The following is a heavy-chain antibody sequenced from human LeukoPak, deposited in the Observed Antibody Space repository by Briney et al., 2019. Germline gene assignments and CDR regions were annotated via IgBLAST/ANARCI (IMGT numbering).Heavy chain of an antibody. CDR1: GYTFTSYD. CDR3: ARVVGPYLSYYDFWSGYYRSRNWFDP. J-gene: IGHJ5*02. V-gene: IGHV1-8*01. Sequence: ASVKVSCKASGYTFTSYDINWVRQATGQGLEWMGWMNPNSGNTGYAQKFQGRVTMTRNTSISTAYMELSSLRSEDTAVYYCARVVGPYLSYYDFWSGYYRSRNWFDPWGQGTLVTVSS. D-gene: IGHD3-3*01. CDR2: MNPNSGNT.